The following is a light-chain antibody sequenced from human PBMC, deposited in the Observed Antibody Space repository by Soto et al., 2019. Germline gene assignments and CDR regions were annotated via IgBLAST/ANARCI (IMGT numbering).Light chain of an antibody. J-gene: IGKJ1*01. CDR1: QSVSSN. CDR3: QQYNYWHPVT. CDR2: GAS. V-gene: IGKV3-15*01. Sequence: EIVMTQSPATLSVSPGERATLSCRASQSVSSNLAWYQQKPGQAPRLLIYGASTRATGIPARSSGSGSGTEFTLTISSLQSEDFAVYSCQQYNYWHPVTFGQGTKV.